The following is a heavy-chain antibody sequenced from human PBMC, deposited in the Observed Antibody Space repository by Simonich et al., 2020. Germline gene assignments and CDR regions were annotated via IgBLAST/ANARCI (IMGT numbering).Heavy chain of an antibody. CDR3: ARHAGFAFDI. Sequence: QVQLQESGPGLVKPSETLSLTCTVSGGSISSSSYYWGWIRQPPGKGLEWIGSIYYSGSTYYNPSLKSRVTISVDTSKNQFSLKLSSVTAADTAVYYCARHAGFAFDIWGQGTMVTVSS. CDR2: IYYSGST. V-gene: IGHV4-39*01. J-gene: IGHJ3*02. D-gene: IGHD6-13*01. CDR1: GGSISSSSYY.